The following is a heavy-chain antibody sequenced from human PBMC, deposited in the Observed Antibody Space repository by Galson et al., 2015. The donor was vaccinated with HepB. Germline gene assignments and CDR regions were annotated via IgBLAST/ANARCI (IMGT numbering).Heavy chain of an antibody. V-gene: IGHV4-39*01. CDR1: GDSISSRTYY. D-gene: IGHD3-16*02. Sequence: SETLSLTCSVSGDSISSRTYYWGWIRQTPGKGLEWIGSIYYSGTTHYSPSLKSRATISVDTSKRQFSLNLSSVTAADTAVYYRSIIDFGHSDYWGQGILVTVSS. J-gene: IGHJ4*02. CDR3: SIIDFGHSDY. CDR2: IYYSGTT.